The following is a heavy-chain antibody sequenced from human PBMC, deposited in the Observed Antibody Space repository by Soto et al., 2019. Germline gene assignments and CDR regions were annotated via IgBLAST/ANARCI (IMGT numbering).Heavy chain of an antibody. CDR1: GFTFSTFD. J-gene: IGHJ5*02. V-gene: IGHV3-13*01. D-gene: IGHD3-10*01. Sequence: GGSLRLSCAGSGFTFSTFDIHWVRQAPGKGLEWVSGIGTLSDTFYAASVQGRFTISRQNAKNSVYLQMNSLRAGDTAFYYCARGRSFSYDSTPPPMFDPWGLVTLVTVSS. CDR2: IGTLSDT. CDR3: ARGRSFSYDSTPPPMFDP.